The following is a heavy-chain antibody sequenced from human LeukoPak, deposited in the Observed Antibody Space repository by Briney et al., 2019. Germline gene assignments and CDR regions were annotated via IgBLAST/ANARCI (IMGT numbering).Heavy chain of an antibody. J-gene: IGHJ4*02. CDR3: ARDHVRANYYDFWSGLTSFDY. CDR2: ISAYNGNT. V-gene: IGHV1-18*01. Sequence: GASVKVSCKTSGFTFTAYGIAWVRQAPGQGLEWMGWISAYNGNTNYAQKLQGRVTMTTDTSTSTAYMELRSLRSDDTAVYYCARDHVRANYYDFWSGLTSFDYWGQGTLVTVSS. D-gene: IGHD3-3*01. CDR1: GFTFTAYG.